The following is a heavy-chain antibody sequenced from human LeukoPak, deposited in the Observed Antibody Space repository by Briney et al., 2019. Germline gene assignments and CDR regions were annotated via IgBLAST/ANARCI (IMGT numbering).Heavy chain of an antibody. J-gene: IGHJ4*02. CDR2: INHSGST. CDR3: ASNSYGFCFDY. Sequence: SETLSLTCAVYGGSFSGYYWSWIRQPPGKGLEWIGEINHSGSTNYSPSLKSRVTISVDTSKNQFSLKLSSVTAADTAVYYCASNSYGFCFDYWGQGTLVTVSS. D-gene: IGHD5-18*01. V-gene: IGHV4-34*01. CDR1: GGSFSGYY.